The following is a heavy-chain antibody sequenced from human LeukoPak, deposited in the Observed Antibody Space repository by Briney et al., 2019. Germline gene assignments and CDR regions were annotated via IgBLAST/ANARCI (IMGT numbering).Heavy chain of an antibody. CDR3: ARGRDYGDSGDY. CDR2: IKQDGSEK. D-gene: IGHD4-17*01. CDR1: VFSFSSDW. V-gene: IGHV3-7*03. Sequence: GGSLTLSCAASVFSFSSDWMSWVRHAPWKGLEWVASIKQDGSEKYYVDSVKGRFTISRDNAKNSLYLQMNSLRAEDTAVYYCARGRDYGDSGDYWGQGTLVTVSS. J-gene: IGHJ4*02.